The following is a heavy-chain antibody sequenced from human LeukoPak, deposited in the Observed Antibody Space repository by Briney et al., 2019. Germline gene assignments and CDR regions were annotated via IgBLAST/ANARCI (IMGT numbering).Heavy chain of an antibody. V-gene: IGHV3-30*01. CDR2: ISYDGSNK. CDR3: ARTGITYYDFWGGYYNDYFDY. D-gene: IGHD3-3*01. Sequence: GGSLRLSCAASGFTFSSYAMHWVRRAPGKGLEWVAVISYDGSNKYYADSVKGRFTISRDNSKNTLYLQMNSLRAEDTAVYYCARTGITYYDFWGGYYNDYFDYWGQGTLVTVSS. CDR1: GFTFSSYA. J-gene: IGHJ4*02.